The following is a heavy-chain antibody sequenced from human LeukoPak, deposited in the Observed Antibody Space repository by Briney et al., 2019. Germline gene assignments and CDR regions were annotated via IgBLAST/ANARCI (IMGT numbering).Heavy chain of an antibody. J-gene: IGHJ4*02. Sequence: GRSLRLPCAASGFTFSSYGMHWVRQAPGEGLEWVAVISYHGSIKYYADSVKGRFTISRDSSKDTLYLQMNSLRAEDTAVYYCAKEACAGSCYSDYFDYWGQGTLVTVSS. CDR1: GFTFSSYG. CDR2: ISYHGSIK. CDR3: AKEACAGSCYSDYFDY. D-gene: IGHD2-15*01. V-gene: IGHV3-30*18.